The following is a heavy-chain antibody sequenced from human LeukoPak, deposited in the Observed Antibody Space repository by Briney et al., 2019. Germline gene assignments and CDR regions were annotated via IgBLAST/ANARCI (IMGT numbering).Heavy chain of an antibody. V-gene: IGHV4-34*01. CDR3: ARRPVRRTFDY. CDR1: GGSFSGYY. D-gene: IGHD6-19*01. CDR2: INHSVST. Sequence: SETLSLTCAVYGGSFSGYYWSWIRQPPGKGLEWIGEINHSVSTNYNPSLKSRVTISVDTSKNQFSLNLSSVTATDTAVYYCARRPVRRTFDYWGQGTLVTVSS. J-gene: IGHJ4*02.